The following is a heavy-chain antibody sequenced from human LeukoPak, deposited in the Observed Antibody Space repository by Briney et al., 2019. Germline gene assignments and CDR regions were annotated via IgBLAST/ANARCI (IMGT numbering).Heavy chain of an antibody. J-gene: IGHJ4*02. Sequence: GASVRVSCKASGGTLKNYALSWVRQAPGQGLEWMGGIIPILGVTNYAREFQGRVTITADKSTSTAYMELTNLRSEDTAVYYCARGPLRVWGQGTQVSVSS. CDR1: GGTLKNYA. V-gene: IGHV1-69*10. CDR3: ARGPLRV. CDR2: IIPILGVT.